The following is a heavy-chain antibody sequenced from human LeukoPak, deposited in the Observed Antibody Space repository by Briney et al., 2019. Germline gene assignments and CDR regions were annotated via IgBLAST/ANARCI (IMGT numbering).Heavy chain of an antibody. V-gene: IGHV3-21*01. CDR1: GFTFSTYS. D-gene: IGHD3-10*01. CDR2: ISSSISYI. J-gene: IGHJ4*02. CDR3: ARDRFGGYDFDY. Sequence: GGSLRLSCAASGFTFSTYSMNWVRQAPGKGLEWVSSISSSISYIYYADSVKGRFTISRDNAKNSLYLQMNSLRAEDTAVYYCARDRFGGYDFDYWGQGTLVTVSS.